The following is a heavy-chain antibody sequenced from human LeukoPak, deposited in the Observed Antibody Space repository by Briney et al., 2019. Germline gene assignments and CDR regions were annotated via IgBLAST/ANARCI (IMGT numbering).Heavy chain of an antibody. V-gene: IGHV1-2*02. J-gene: IGHJ4*02. D-gene: IGHD1-26*01. CDR3: AREGSVGAVDY. Sequence: ASVKVSCKASGYTFTDSYIHWVRQAPGQGLEWMGWINPNSGDTTYAQKFQGRVTTTRDSSIITAYVELSRLTSDDTAVYYCAREGSVGAVDYWGQGTLVTVSS. CDR1: GYTFTDSY. CDR2: INPNSGDT.